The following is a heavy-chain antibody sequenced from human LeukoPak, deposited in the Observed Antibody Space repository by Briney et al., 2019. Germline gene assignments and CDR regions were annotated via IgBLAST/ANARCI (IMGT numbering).Heavy chain of an antibody. CDR3: ARRRLRFLEWLSYPFDY. CDR1: GGSFSGYY. D-gene: IGHD3-3*01. CDR2: INHSGST. V-gene: IGHV4-34*01. Sequence: SETLSLTCAVYGGSFSGYYWSWIRQPPGKGLEWIGEINHSGSTNYNPSLKSRVTISVDTSKNQFSLKLSSVTAADTAVYYCARRRLRFLEWLSYPFDYWGQGTLVTVSS. J-gene: IGHJ4*02.